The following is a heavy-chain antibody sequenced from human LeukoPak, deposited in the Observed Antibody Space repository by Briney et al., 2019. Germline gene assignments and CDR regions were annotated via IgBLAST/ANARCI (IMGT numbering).Heavy chain of an antibody. CDR2: IIPIFGTA. Sequence: SVKVSCKASGGTFSSYAISWVRQAPGQGLEWMGGIIPIFGTANYAQKFQGRVTITADESTSTAYMELSSLRSEDTAVYYCARGGGRILQYPPKYYFDYWGQGTLVTVSS. CDR1: GGTFSSYA. D-gene: IGHD2-2*01. CDR3: ARGGGRILQYPPKYYFDY. J-gene: IGHJ4*02. V-gene: IGHV1-69*13.